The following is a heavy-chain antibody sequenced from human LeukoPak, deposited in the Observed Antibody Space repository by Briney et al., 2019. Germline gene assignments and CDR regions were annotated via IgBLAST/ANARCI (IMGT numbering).Heavy chain of an antibody. J-gene: IGHJ4*02. Sequence: ASVTVSFTTSGYTFSIYTMHWLRQPPAQSLEWMGWINGDNGNTKYSEKFQGRVTITGDTSASSAYMELSSLRSEDTAVYYCARSSSGTYHYWGQGTLVTVSS. CDR3: ARSSSGTYHY. CDR1: GYTFSIYT. V-gene: IGHV1-3*01. D-gene: IGHD3-10*01. CDR2: INGDNGNT.